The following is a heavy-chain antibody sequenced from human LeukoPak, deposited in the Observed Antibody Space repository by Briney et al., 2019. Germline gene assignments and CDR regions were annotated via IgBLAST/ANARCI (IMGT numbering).Heavy chain of an antibody. CDR3: ARDRRDWLVIDS. J-gene: IGHJ4*02. CDR2: ISRSSKTI. Sequence: GGSLRLSCAASGFTFSSHSMNWVRQAPGRGLEWISYISRSSKTISYADPVKGRFTISRDNAKNSLFLQMDSLRVEDTAVYYCARDRRDWLVIDSWGQGTLVTVSS. CDR1: GFTFSSHS. V-gene: IGHV3-48*04. D-gene: IGHD3/OR15-3a*01.